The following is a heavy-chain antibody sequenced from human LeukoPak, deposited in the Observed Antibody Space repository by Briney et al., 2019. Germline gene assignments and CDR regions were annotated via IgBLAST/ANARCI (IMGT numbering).Heavy chain of an antibody. J-gene: IGHJ5*02. D-gene: IGHD4-23*01. Sequence: SETLPLTCTVSGGSISSSSYYWGWIRQPPGKGLEWIGSIYYSGSTYYNPSLKSRVTISVDTSKNQFSLKLSSVTAADTAVYYCARVRFYTTVVTRLRFDPWGQGTLVTVSS. V-gene: IGHV4-39*07. CDR1: GGSISSSSYY. CDR3: ARVRFYTTVVTRLRFDP. CDR2: IYYSGST.